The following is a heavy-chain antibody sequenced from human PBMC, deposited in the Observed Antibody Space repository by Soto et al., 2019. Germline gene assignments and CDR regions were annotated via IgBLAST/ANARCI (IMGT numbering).Heavy chain of an antibody. Sequence: QVQLQESGPGLVKPSQTLSLTCTVSGGSISSGDYYWSWIRQPPGKGLEWIGYIYYSGSTYYNTSLTSRVTISVDTSKNQFSLKLSSVTAADTAVYYCARVGDRAMAVSDWGQGTLVTVSS. CDR2: IYYSGST. CDR3: ARVGDRAMAVSD. CDR1: GGSISSGDYY. D-gene: IGHD5-18*01. J-gene: IGHJ4*02. V-gene: IGHV4-30-4*01.